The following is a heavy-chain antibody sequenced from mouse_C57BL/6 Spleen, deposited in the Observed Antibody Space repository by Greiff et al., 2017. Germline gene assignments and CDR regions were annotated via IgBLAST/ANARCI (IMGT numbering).Heavy chain of an antibody. CDR1: GFTFSSYG. CDR3: ARRASSGPWFAY. CDR2: ISSGGSYT. V-gene: IGHV5-6*01. Sequence: EVQLVESGGDLVKPGGSLKLSCAASGFTFSSYGMSWVRQTPDKRLEWVATISSGGSYTYYLDSVKGRFTISRDNAKNTLYLQMSSLKSEDTAMYYCARRASSGPWFAYWGQGTLVTVSA. J-gene: IGHJ3*01. D-gene: IGHD3-2*02.